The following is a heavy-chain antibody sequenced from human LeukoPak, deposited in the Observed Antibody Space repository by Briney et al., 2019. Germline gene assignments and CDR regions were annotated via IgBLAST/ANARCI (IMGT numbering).Heavy chain of an antibody. CDR2: IHHDGRT. J-gene: IGHJ3*01. V-gene: IGHV4-34*01. Sequence: SETLSLTCAVSGGSLSGYYWSWIRQSPGKGLEWMGDIHHDGRTKYKSSFKSRVTIFLDSSKNEVSLRLSPVTPADTALYFCAREAVPRDYGDTVNGHDLWGQGTMVTVAP. CDR3: AREAVPRDYGDTVNGHDL. CDR1: GGSLSGYY. D-gene: IGHD4-17*01.